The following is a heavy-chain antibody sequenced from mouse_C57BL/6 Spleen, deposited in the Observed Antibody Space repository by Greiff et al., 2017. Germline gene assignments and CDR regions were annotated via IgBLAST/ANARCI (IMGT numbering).Heavy chain of an antibody. Sequence: EVQLVESGGGLVKPGGSLKLSCAASGFTFSSYAMSWVRQTPEKRLEWVATISDGGSYTYYPDNVKGRFTISRDNAKNNLYLQMSHLKSEDTAMYYCARAYYYGSSGDYFDYWGQGTTLTVSS. CDR2: ISDGGSYT. CDR1: GFTFSSYA. CDR3: ARAYYYGSSGDYFDY. V-gene: IGHV5-4*01. J-gene: IGHJ2*01. D-gene: IGHD1-1*01.